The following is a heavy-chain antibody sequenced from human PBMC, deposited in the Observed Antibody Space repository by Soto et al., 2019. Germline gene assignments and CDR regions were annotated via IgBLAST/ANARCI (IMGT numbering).Heavy chain of an antibody. Sequence: QVQLQESGPGLVKPSQTLSLTCTVSGGSISSGGYYWSWIRQHPGKGLEWIGYIYYSGSTYYNPSLQSRVTIAVDTSKNQFSLKLSSVTAADTAVYYCARGSIAAGGWCDPWGQGTLVTVSS. CDR1: GGSISSGGYY. J-gene: IGHJ5*02. CDR3: ARGSIAAGGWCDP. V-gene: IGHV4-31*03. CDR2: IYYSGST. D-gene: IGHD6-13*01.